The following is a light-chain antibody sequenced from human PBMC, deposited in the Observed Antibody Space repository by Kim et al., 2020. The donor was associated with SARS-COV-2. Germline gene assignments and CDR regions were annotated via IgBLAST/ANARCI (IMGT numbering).Light chain of an antibody. V-gene: IGKV3-15*01. CDR1: QNVSSN. CDR2: GAS. Sequence: EIVMTQSPATLSVSPGERATLSCRASQNVSSNLAWYQQKPGQAPRLLIYGASTRATGIPARFSGSGSGTEFTLTISSLQSEDFAVYYCQQYNNWPPNLTFGGGTKLEI. J-gene: IGKJ4*01. CDR3: QQYNNWPPNLT.